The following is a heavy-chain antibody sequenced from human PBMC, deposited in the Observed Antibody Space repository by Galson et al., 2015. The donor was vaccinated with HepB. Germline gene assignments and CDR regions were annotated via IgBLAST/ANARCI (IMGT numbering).Heavy chain of an antibody. CDR1: GFTFSNYG. CDR2: INGNGGGT. V-gene: IGHV3-23*01. CDR3: ANDPYSTSCHYYYHMDV. Sequence: SLRLSCAASGFTFSNYGMNWVRQAPGKGLEWVSGINGNGGGTYYADSVKGRFTISRDNPKNTLYLQMNSLSVDDAAVYYCANDPYSTSCHYYYHMDVWGKGTTVIVSS. J-gene: IGHJ6*03. D-gene: IGHD6-13*01.